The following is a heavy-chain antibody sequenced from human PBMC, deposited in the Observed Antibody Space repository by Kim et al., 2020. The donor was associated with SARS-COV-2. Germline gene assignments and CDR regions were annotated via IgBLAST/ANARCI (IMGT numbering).Heavy chain of an antibody. J-gene: IGHJ3*02. CDR3: ARDNRLWGRGGSGGVEMATRDDAFDI. Sequence: SETLSLTCAVSGGSISSSNWWSWVRQPPGKGLEWIGEIYHSGSTNYNPSLKSRVTISVDKSKNQFSLKLSSVTAADTAVYYCARDNRLWGRGGSGGVEMATRDDAFDIWGQGTMVTVSS. CDR2: IYHSGST. D-gene: IGHD3-16*01. CDR1: GGSISSSNW. V-gene: IGHV4-4*02.